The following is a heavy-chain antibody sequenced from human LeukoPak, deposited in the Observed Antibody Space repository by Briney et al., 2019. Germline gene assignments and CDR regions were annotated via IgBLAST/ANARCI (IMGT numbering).Heavy chain of an antibody. V-gene: IGHV3-23*01. Sequence: GGSLKLSCAASGFTFSNYAMNWVRQPPGKGLEWVSRISGSVGITFYAHSVKGRFTISRDNSKNTLYMQMNSLRAEDTAVYYCAKVTSESDAFDIWGQGTMVTVSS. CDR1: GFTFSNYA. CDR2: ISGSVGIT. CDR3: AKVTSESDAFDI. J-gene: IGHJ3*02.